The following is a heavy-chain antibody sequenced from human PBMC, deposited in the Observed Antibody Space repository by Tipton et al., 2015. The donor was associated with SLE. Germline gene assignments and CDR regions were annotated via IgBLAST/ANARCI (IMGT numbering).Heavy chain of an antibody. J-gene: IGHJ5*02. CDR2: ISGSGGST. CDR3: AKASMSNGYYRTNWFDL. D-gene: IGHD3-3*01. CDR1: GFTFSSYA. V-gene: IGHV3-23*01. Sequence: SLRLSCAASGFTFSSYAMSWVRQAPGKGLEWVSSISGSGGSTYNADSVKGRFTVSRDNSQNTLFLQMNSLRVEDTGVYYCAKASMSNGYYRTNWFDLWGQGTLVTVSS.